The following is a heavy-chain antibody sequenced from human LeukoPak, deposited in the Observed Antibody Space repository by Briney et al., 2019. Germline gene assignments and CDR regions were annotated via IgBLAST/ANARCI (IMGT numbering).Heavy chain of an antibody. Sequence: GASVKVSCKASGYTFTSYYMHWVRQAPGQGLEWMGIINPSGGSTSYAQKFQGRVTMTRDTSTSTVYMELSSLKSEDTAVYYCARDGYGDPLLGPWGQGTLVTVSS. CDR2: INPSGGST. CDR3: ARDGYGDPLLGP. V-gene: IGHV1-46*01. D-gene: IGHD4-17*01. CDR1: GYTFTSYY. J-gene: IGHJ5*02.